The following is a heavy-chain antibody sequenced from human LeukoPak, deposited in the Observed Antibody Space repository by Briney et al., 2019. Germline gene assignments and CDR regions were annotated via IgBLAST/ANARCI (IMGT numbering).Heavy chain of an antibody. Sequence: SQTLSLTWPLAAPSITSHYCSWIRHPPRNGLEWNGYIYYSGSTNYNPSLKSRSTISVDTSKSQFSLKLSCVPRTAPAVYYVAWWQVGATDWFDRWRQGTMVSVCS. CDR2: IYYSGST. CDR1: APSITSHY. J-gene: IGHJ5*02. D-gene: IGHD1-26*01. V-gene: IGHV4-59*11. CDR3: AWWQVGATDWFDR.